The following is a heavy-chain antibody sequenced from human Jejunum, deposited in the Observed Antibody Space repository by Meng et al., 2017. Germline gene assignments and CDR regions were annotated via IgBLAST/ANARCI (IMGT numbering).Heavy chain of an antibody. CDR2: IYYSGST. CDR3: ARVILYSGSYYFDS. Sequence: VQPTESGPGLVRPSETLSLTCTVSGDSVSSDNYYWSWIRQPPGKGLEWIGYIYYSGSTDHNPSLKSRVTMSVDTSRNQFSLNLSSVTAADTAVYYCARVILYSGSYYFDSWGQGTLVTVSS. J-gene: IGHJ4*02. V-gene: IGHV4-61*01. D-gene: IGHD1-26*01. CDR1: GDSVSSDNYY.